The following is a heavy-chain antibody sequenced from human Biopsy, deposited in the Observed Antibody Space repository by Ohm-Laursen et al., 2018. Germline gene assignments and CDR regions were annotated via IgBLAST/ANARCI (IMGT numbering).Heavy chain of an antibody. Sequence: TLSLTCAVYGESFSVFYSTWVCQPPRKGLERIGENNLSGDTHYNTPLKSRVTISVDTSKNQFSLRMSSLSAADTAFYYCARAHPPRPTAMFILGQPNYYYRMDVWGQRTTVTVSS. V-gene: IGHV4-34*01. CDR2: NNLSGDT. CDR3: ARAHPPRPTAMFILGQPNYYYRMDV. D-gene: IGHD2-2*01. CDR1: GESFSVFY. J-gene: IGHJ6*02.